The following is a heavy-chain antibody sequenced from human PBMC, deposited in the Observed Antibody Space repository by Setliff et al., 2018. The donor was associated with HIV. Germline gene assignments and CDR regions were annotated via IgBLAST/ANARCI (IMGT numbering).Heavy chain of an antibody. D-gene: IGHD3-10*01. CDR2: ISGSGGST. CDR3: AKDLGNYYYMDV. J-gene: IGHJ6*03. CDR1: GFTFSNYA. V-gene: IGHV3-23*01. Sequence: PGESLKISCAASGFTFSNYAMSWVRQAPGKGLEWVSGISGSGGSTYYVDSVKGRFTISRDNSKNTLYLQMNSLTAEDTAIYYCAKDLGNYYYMDVWGKGTTVTVSS.